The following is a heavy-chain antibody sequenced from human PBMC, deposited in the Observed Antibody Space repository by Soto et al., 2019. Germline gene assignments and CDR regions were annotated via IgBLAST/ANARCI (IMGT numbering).Heavy chain of an antibody. Sequence: EVQLVESGGGLEQPGGSLRLSCAASGFTFSLYSMCWVRQAPGTGLEWVSYISRSSTGIHYADSVKGRFAISRDDATNSMHLQMNSLRDGDTAVYYCARAVTWGLDVWGQGTTVSISS. D-gene: IGHD3-10*01. J-gene: IGHJ6*02. CDR1: GFTFSLYS. V-gene: IGHV3-48*02. CDR3: ARAVTWGLDV. CDR2: ISRSSTGI.